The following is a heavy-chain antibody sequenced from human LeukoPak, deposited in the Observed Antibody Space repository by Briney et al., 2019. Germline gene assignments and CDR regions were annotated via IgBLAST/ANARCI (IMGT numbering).Heavy chain of an antibody. CDR1: GFSFSRYW. Sequence: GGSLRLSCAASGFSFSRYWMGWVRQAPGKGLEWVANIKQDGSEKFYVDSVKGRFTISRDNAKNSLYLQMNSLRAEDTALYYCAKDTGDYYDSSGYIFDYWGQGTLVTVSS. V-gene: IGHV3-7*03. CDR2: IKQDGSEK. J-gene: IGHJ4*02. D-gene: IGHD3-22*01. CDR3: AKDTGDYYDSSGYIFDY.